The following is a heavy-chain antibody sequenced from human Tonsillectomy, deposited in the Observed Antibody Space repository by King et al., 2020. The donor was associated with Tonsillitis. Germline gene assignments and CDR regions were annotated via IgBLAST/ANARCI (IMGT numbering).Heavy chain of an antibody. D-gene: IGHD6-13*01. CDR1: GFTFSSYW. V-gene: IGHV3-74*01. CDR3: ARANIAAAGTLSDY. CDR2: INSDGSST. J-gene: IGHJ4*02. Sequence: VQLVESGGGLVQPGGSLRLSCAASGFTFSSYWMHWVRQAPGKGLVWVSRINSDGSSTSYADSVKGRFTISRGNAKNTLYLQMNSLRAEDTAVYYCARANIAAAGTLSDYWGQGTLVTVSS.